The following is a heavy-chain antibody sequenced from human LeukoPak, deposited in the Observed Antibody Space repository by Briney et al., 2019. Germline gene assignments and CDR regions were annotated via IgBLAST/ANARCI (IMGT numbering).Heavy chain of an antibody. Sequence: ASVKVSCKASGHTFTGYYMHWVRQAPGQGLEWMGWINPNSGGTNYAQKFQGRVTMTRDTSISTAYMELSRLRSDDTAVYYCAREEMLGASFDYWGQGTLVTVSS. CDR2: INPNSGGT. J-gene: IGHJ4*02. V-gene: IGHV1-2*02. CDR1: GHTFTGYY. D-gene: IGHD1-26*01. CDR3: AREEMLGASFDY.